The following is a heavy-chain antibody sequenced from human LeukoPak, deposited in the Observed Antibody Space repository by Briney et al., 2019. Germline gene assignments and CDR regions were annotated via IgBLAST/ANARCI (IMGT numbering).Heavy chain of an antibody. CDR3: ARESSESFDI. CDR1: GFTFTSHS. CDR2: IGSRSTSI. V-gene: IGHV3-21*01. J-gene: IGHJ3*02. D-gene: IGHD6-25*01. Sequence: PGGSLRLSCAASGFTFTSHSMNWVRQAPGKGLEWVSSIGSRSTSIYYADSVKGRFTISRGNAKNSLYLQMNSLRAEDTAVYYCARESSESFDIWGQGTVVTVSS.